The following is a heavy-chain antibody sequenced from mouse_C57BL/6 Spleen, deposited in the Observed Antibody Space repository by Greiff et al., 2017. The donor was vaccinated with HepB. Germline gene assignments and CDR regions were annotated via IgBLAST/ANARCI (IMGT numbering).Heavy chain of an antibody. CDR3: AREGDGYSYAIDY. J-gene: IGHJ4*01. Sequence: EVKVVESGGGLVKPGGSLKLSCAASGFTFSSYAMSWVRQTPEKRLDWVATISDGGSYTYYTDKVKGRFTISRDNDKTNLYLQMSHLKSEDTAMYYCAREGDGYSYAIDYWGQGTSVTVSS. D-gene: IGHD2-3*01. V-gene: IGHV5-4*01. CDR1: GFTFSSYA. CDR2: ISDGGSYT.